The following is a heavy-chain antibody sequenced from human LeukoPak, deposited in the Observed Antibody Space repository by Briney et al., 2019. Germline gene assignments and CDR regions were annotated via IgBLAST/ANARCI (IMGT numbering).Heavy chain of an antibody. D-gene: IGHD5-18*01. J-gene: IGHJ4*02. V-gene: IGHV4-31*03. CDR2: IYYSGST. CDR1: GGSISSGDYY. CDR3: ARAGLEGHRGYNPLTH. Sequence: PSQTLSLTCTVSGGSISSGDYYWSWIRQHPGKGLEWIGYIYYSGSTNYNPSLKSRVTISVDTSKNQFSLKLSSVTAADAAVYYCARAGLEGHRGYNPLTHWGQGTLVTVSS.